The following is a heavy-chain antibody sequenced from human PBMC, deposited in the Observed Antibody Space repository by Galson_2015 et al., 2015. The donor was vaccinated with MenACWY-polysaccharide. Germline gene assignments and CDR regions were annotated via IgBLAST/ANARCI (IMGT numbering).Heavy chain of an antibody. CDR3: AKWGYKQEAES. CDR1: GFIFRSYS. J-gene: IGHJ5*02. D-gene: IGHD1-1*01. V-gene: IGHV3-23*01. CDR2: LTADGGAT. Sequence: SLRLSCAASGFIFRSYSMSWVRQAPGKGLEWVSALTADGGATHYADSVKGRFTISRDNSKNTLYLQMNSLRGEDTAIYYCAKWGYKQEAESWGQGALVTVSS.